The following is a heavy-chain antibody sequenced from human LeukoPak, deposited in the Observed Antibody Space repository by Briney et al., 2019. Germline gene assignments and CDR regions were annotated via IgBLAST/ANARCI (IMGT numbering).Heavy chain of an antibody. J-gene: IGHJ4*02. CDR1: GGSICSYY. CDR3: ASGQLPWAY. Sequence: SETLSLTCTVSGGSICSYYWSWIRQPPGKGLEWIGYIYYSGGTNYNPSLKSRVTISVDTSKNQFSLKLSSVTAADTAVYYCASGQLPWAYWGQGTLVTVSS. V-gene: IGHV4-59*08. CDR2: IYYSGGT. D-gene: IGHD2-2*01.